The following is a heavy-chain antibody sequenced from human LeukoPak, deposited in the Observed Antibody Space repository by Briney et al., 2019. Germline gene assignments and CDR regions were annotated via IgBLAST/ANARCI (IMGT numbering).Heavy chain of an antibody. D-gene: IGHD3-16*02. J-gene: IGHJ3*02. CDR1: GFTFSSYS. CDR2: ISGSSYI. V-gene: IGHV3-21*01. Sequence: GGSLRLSCAASGFTFSSYSMNWVRQAPGKGLEWVSSISGSSYIYYADSVKGRFTISRHNAKNSLYLQMNSLRAEDTAVYYCARVPAGVIGMKDAFDIWGQGTMVTVSS. CDR3: ARVPAGVIGMKDAFDI.